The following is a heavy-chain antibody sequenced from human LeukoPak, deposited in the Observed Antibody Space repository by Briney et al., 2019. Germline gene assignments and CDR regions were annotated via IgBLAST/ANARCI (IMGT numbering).Heavy chain of an antibody. J-gene: IGHJ6*03. CDR3: ARGMTQCMDV. V-gene: IGHV1-8*01. CDR2: MSPNSGNP. Sequence: GASXKVSCKTSGYTFTSYDINWVRQATGQGLEWMGYMSPNSGNPGYVQKFQGRVTMTRNTSINTAYMELSSLRSEDAAVYYCARGMTQCMDVWGKGTTVTVSS. CDR1: GYTFTSYD. D-gene: IGHD3-16*01.